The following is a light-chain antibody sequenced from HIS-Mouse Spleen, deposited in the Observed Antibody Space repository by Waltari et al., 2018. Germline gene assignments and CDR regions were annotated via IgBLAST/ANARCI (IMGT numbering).Light chain of an antibody. Sequence: SYELTQPPSVSVSPGQTARITCSGDTLGDNYACWYQQKPGQSPVRVIYQDSKRPSGITERFSGSNSGNTATLTISGTQAMDEADYYCQAWDSSYSVFGGGTKLTVL. J-gene: IGLJ2*01. CDR1: TLGDNY. V-gene: IGLV3-1*01. CDR2: QDS. CDR3: QAWDSSYSV.